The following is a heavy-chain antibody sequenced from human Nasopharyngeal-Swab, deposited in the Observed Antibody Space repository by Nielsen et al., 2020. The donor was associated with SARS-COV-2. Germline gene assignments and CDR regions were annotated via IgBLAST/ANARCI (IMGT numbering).Heavy chain of an antibody. CDR3: TRDPDYGDNEVLFDY. V-gene: IGHV3-7*03. Sequence: GESLKISCAASGFTFSDYWMSWVRQAPGKGLEWVANIGPDGSDGQYVDSVRGRLTISRDNAKNSLYLQMNSLKTEDTAVYYCTRDPDYGDNEVLFDYWGQGTLVTVSS. D-gene: IGHD4-17*01. J-gene: IGHJ4*02. CDR2: IGPDGSDG. CDR1: GFTFSDYW.